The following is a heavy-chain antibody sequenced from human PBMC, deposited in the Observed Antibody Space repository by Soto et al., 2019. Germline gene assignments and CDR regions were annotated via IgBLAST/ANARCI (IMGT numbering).Heavy chain of an antibody. CDR1: GGSISSSNW. CDR3: ARIQGLWFGELWDYYGMDV. D-gene: IGHD3-10*01. Sequence: QVQLQESGPGLVKPSGTLSLTCAVSGGSISSSNWWSWVRQPPGKGREWIGEIYHSGSTNYNPSLKRRVTISVDKSKNQFSLKLSSVTAADTAVYYCARIQGLWFGELWDYYGMDVWGQGTTVTVSS. V-gene: IGHV4-4*02. CDR2: IYHSGST. J-gene: IGHJ6*02.